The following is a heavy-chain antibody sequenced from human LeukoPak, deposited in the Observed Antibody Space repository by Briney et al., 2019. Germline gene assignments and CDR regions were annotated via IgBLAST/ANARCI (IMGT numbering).Heavy chain of an antibody. CDR2: INPNSGGT. CDR1: GYTFTGYY. J-gene: IGHJ4*02. V-gene: IGHV1-2*02. CDR3: ARAMVRGVIIFDY. Sequence: ASVKVSCKASGYTFTGYYMHWVRQAPGQGLEWMGWINPNSGGTNYAQKFQGRVTMTRDTSISTAYMELSRLRSDDTAVYYCARAMVRGVIIFDYWGQGTLVTVSP. D-gene: IGHD3-10*01.